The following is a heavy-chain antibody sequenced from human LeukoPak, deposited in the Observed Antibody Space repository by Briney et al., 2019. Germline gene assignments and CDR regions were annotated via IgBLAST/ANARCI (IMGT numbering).Heavy chain of an antibody. J-gene: IGHJ4*02. CDR2: MHYTGST. Sequence: PSETLSLTCTVSGGSISSDYWSWIRPSPGKGLEWIGYMHYTGSTNYNPSLKSRVTVSVDTSKNQFSLKLSSVTAADTAVYYCAKVVGRKYYYDSSGYYFDSWGQGTLVTVSS. V-gene: IGHV4-59*01. CDR3: AKVVGRKYYYDSSGYYFDS. D-gene: IGHD3-22*01. CDR1: GGSISSDY.